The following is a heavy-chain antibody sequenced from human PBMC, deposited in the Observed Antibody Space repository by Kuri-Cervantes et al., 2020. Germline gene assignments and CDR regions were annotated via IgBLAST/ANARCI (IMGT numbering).Heavy chain of an antibody. CDR1: GFTVGRYS. CDR3: ARDFGFSYYFLDY. J-gene: IGHJ4*02. CDR2: ISGTGSTI. V-gene: IGHV3-48*02. D-gene: IGHD3-10*01. Sequence: ETLSLTCAVSGFTVGRYSIHWVRQAPGKGLEWLSYISGTGSTIYYADSVKGRFTISRDNAKNSLYLQMNSLRDEDTAIYYCARDFGFSYYFLDYWGPGTLVTVSS.